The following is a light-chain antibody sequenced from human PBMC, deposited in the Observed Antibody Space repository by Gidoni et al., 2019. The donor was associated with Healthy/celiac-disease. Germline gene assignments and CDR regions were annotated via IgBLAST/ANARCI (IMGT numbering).Light chain of an antibody. Sequence: QSVLTQPPSVSAAPGQKVTISCSGSSSNIGNNYVSWYQQLPGTAPKLLIYDNNKRPSGIPDRFSGSKSGTSATLGITGLQTGDEADYYCGTWDSSLSVPVLGGGTKLTVL. CDR3: GTWDSSLSVPV. V-gene: IGLV1-51*01. J-gene: IGLJ3*02. CDR1: SSNIGNNY. CDR2: DNN.